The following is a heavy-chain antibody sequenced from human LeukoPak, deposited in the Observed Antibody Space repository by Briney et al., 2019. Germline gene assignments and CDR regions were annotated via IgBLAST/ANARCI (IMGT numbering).Heavy chain of an antibody. J-gene: IGHJ4*02. V-gene: IGHV1-46*01. Sequence: ASVKVSCKASGYTFTSYYMHWVRQAPGQGLEWMGIINPSGGSTSYAQKFQGRVTMTRDTSTSTVYMDLSSLRSEDTAVYYCAREPYGGNEFDYWGQGTLVTVSS. CDR3: AREPYGGNEFDY. CDR2: INPSGGST. CDR1: GYTFTSYY. D-gene: IGHD4-23*01.